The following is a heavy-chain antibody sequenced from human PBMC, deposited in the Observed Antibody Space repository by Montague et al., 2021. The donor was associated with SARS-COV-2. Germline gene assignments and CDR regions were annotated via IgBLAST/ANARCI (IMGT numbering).Heavy chain of an antibody. CDR3: ARDDDNGSCWLGGMDV. CDR1: GGSISSGSYY. CDR2: IYTSGST. V-gene: IGHV4-61*02. J-gene: IGHJ6*02. Sequence: TLSLTCTVSGGSISSGSYYWTWIRQPPGKGPEWIGCIYTSGSTNYNPSLKSRVTISVDTSKNQFSLKLSSVTAADTAVYYCARDDDNGSCWLGGMDVWGQGTTVTVSS. D-gene: IGHD1-26*01.